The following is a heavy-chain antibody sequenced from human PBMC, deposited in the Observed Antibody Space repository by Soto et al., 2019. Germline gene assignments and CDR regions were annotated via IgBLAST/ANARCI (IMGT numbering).Heavy chain of an antibody. CDR2: ISYDGSNK. Sequence: QVQLVESGGGVVQPGRSLRLSCAASGFTFSSYGMHWVRQAPGKGLEWVAVISYDGSNKYYADSVKGRFTIARAKSKNTLYLQMNSLRAEDTAVYYCAKDLFTCGSGRYDYWGQGTLVTVSS. CDR3: AKDLFTCGSGRYDY. CDR1: GFTFSSYG. D-gene: IGHD3-10*01. V-gene: IGHV3-30*18. J-gene: IGHJ4*02.